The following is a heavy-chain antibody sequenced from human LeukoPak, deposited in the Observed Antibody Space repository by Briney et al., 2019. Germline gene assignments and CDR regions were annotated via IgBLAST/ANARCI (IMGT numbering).Heavy chain of an antibody. V-gene: IGHV1-2*02. J-gene: IGHJ3*02. CDR1: GYTFTGYY. CDR2: INPNSGDT. CDR3: ARVVDDAFDI. Sequence: ASVKVSCKASGYTFTGYYMHWVRQAPGQGLESMGWINPNSGDTNQGRVTMTRDTSISTAYMELSRLRSDDTAVYYCARVVDDAFDIWGQGTMVTVSS.